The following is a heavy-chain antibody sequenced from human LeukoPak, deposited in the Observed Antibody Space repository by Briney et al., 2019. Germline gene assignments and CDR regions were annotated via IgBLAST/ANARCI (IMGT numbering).Heavy chain of an antibody. CDR1: EFSFTTHA. CDR3: AKGGSGWSRFDY. J-gene: IGHJ4*02. V-gene: IGHV3-23*01. CDR2: ITSSGGST. Sequence: GGSLRLSCAASEFSFTTHAMNWVRQAPGKGLEWVSTITSSGGSTYYADSVKGRFTISRDNSKNTLYLQMSSLRAEDTAVYYCAKGGSGWSRFDYWGQGTLVTVSS. D-gene: IGHD6-13*01.